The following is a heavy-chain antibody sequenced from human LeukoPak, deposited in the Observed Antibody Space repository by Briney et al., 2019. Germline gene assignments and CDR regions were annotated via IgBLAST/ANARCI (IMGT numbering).Heavy chain of an antibody. J-gene: IGHJ4*02. Sequence: SETLSLTCTVSGGSISSYYWSWIRQPAGKGLEWIGYIYYSGSTNYNPSLKSRVTISVDTSKNQFSLKLSSVTAADTAVYYCARKRTPANWGSYYFDYWGQGTLVTVSS. D-gene: IGHD7-27*01. CDR2: IYYSGST. CDR1: GGSISSYY. CDR3: ARKRTPANWGSYYFDY. V-gene: IGHV4-59*01.